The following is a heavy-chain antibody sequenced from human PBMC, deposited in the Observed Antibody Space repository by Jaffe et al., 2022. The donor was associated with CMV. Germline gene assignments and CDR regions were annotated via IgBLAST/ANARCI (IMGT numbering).Heavy chain of an antibody. D-gene: IGHD3-16*01. CDR2: ISYNSGNI. J-gene: IGHJ4*02. Sequence: EVQLVESGGGWVQPGRSLRLSCVASGFTLDDYTVHWVRQAPGKGLEWVAGISYNSGNIGYADSVKGRFTVSRDNAKNSLYLQMNGLRAEDTALYYCAKDRAMITATYFDSWGQGTQVTVSS. CDR1: GFTLDDYT. CDR3: AKDRAMITATYFDS. V-gene: IGHV3-9*01.